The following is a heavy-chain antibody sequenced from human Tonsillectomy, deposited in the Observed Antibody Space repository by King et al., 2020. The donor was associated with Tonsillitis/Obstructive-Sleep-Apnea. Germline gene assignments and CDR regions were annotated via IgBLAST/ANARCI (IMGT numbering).Heavy chain of an antibody. Sequence: QLVQSGGGLIQPGGSLRLSCAASGLTFSNYSMNWVRQAPGKGLEWVSYISSGSSTIFYADSVKGRFTVSTDNAKNSLYLQMNSLRDEDTAVYYCARGKTNFDYWGQGTLVTVSS. CDR2: ISSGSSTI. CDR1: GLTFSNYS. J-gene: IGHJ4*02. V-gene: IGHV3-48*02. CDR3: ARGKTNFDY.